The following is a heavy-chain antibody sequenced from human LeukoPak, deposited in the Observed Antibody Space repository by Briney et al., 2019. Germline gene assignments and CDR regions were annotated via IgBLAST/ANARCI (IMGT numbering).Heavy chain of an antibody. D-gene: IGHD1-26*01. CDR2: TYYRSKWYN. Sequence: SQTLSLTCAISGDSVSDNSTTWNWIRQSPSRGREWLGRTYYRSKWYNDYAVSVKSRITISPDTSKNQFSLHLNSVTPEDTAVYYCARGPPWAGANFDSWGQGSLVTVSS. CDR3: ARGPPWAGANFDS. CDR1: GDSVSDNSTT. J-gene: IGHJ4*02. V-gene: IGHV6-1*01.